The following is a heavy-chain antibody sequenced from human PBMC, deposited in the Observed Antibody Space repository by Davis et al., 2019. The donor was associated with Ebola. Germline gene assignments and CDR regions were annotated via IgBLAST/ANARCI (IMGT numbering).Heavy chain of an antibody. D-gene: IGHD6-13*01. CDR1: GGTFSSYV. J-gene: IGHJ5*02. Sequence: SVKVSCKASGGTFSSYVISWVRQAPGQGLEWMGGIIPIFSTANYAQKFQGRVTITADESTSTAYMELSSLRSDDTAVYYCARDDSSSSGLWFDPWGQGTLVTVSS. CDR3: ARDDSSSSGLWFDP. V-gene: IGHV1-69*13. CDR2: IIPIFSTA.